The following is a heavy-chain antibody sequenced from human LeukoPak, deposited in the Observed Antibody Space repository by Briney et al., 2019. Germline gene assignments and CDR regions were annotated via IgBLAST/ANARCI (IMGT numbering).Heavy chain of an antibody. CDR3: AELGITMIGGV. CDR1: GFTFSSYE. Sequence: GGSLRLSCAASGFTFSSYEMHWVRQAPGKGLEWVSYISSSDSTIYYADSVKGRFTISRDNAKNSLYLQMNSLRAEDTAVYYCAELGITMIGGVWGKGTTVTISS. CDR2: ISSSDSTI. V-gene: IGHV3-48*03. D-gene: IGHD3-10*02. J-gene: IGHJ6*04.